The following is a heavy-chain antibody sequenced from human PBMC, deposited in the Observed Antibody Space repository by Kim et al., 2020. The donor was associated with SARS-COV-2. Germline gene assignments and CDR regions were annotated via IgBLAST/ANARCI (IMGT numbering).Heavy chain of an antibody. V-gene: IGHV3-21*01. D-gene: IGHD4-17*01. CDR2: ISSSSSYI. J-gene: IGHJ6*01. CDR1: GFTFSSFS. CDR3: ARAADYGDYQDYYYVMDV. Sequence: GGSLRLSCAASGFTFSSFSMNWVRQAPGKGLEWISSISSSSSYIYYTDSVKGRFTISRDNAKNSLYVQMNSLRAEDTAVYYCARAADYGDYQDYYYVMDV.